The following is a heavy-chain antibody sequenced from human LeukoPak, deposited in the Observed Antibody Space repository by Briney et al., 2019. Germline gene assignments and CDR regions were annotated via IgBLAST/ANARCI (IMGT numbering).Heavy chain of an antibody. CDR3: ASVLDY. V-gene: IGHV3-30*04. J-gene: IGHJ4*02. CDR1: GFTFSSFA. CDR2: IAYDGSDK. Sequence: GGSLRLSCAASGFTFSSFAMHWVRQAPGKGLEWVAVIAYDGSDKYYADSVRGRFTISRDNSKNTVYLQMNNLKAEDTAVYYCASVLDYWGQGILVTVSS.